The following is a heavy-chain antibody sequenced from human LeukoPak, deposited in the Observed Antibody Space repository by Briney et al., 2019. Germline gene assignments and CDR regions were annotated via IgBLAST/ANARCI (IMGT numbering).Heavy chain of an antibody. CDR2: ISSSSSYT. Sequence: PGGSLRLSCAASGFTFSDYYMSWIRQAPGKGLEWVSYISSSSSYTNYADSVKGRFTISRDNAKNSLYLQMNSLTAEDTAVYYCARDQGQIGCSGGSCYGGYYYGMDVWGKGTTVTVSS. CDR1: GFTFSDYY. D-gene: IGHD2-15*01. CDR3: ARDQGQIGCSGGSCYGGYYYGMDV. V-gene: IGHV3-11*06. J-gene: IGHJ6*04.